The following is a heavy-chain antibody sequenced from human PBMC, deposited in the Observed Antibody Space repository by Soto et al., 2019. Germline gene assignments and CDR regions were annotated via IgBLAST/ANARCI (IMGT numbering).Heavy chain of an antibody. V-gene: IGHV1-58*01. CDR1: GFTFADSA. CDR2: IVVDSGNT. CDR3: ATANNTSPFDF. D-gene: IGHD1-26*01. J-gene: IGHJ4*02. Sequence: ASVKVSCKASGFTFADSAVQWVLQARGQRLEWIGRIVVDSGNTKYAQRFTERVTISWDMSTTTAFMELRSLRSEDTAVYYCATANNTSPFDFWGLGTLVNVSS.